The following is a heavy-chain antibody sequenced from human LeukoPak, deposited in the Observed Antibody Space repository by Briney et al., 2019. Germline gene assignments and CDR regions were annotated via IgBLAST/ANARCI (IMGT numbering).Heavy chain of an antibody. J-gene: IGHJ4*02. CDR1: GYTFTSYA. D-gene: IGHD2-2*02. Sequence: ASVKVSCKASGYTFTSYAMNWVRQAPGQGLEWMGWINTNTGNPTYAQGFTGRFVFSLDTSVSTAYPQISSLKAEDTAVYYCARASSYCSSTSCYTGGVDYWGQGTLVTVSS. CDR2: INTNTGNP. CDR3: ARASSYCSSTSCYTGGVDY. V-gene: IGHV7-4-1*02.